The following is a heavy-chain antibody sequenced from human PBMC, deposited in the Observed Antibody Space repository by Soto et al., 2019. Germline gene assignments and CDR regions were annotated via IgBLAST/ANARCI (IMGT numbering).Heavy chain of an antibody. CDR2: INANSGDT. V-gene: IGHV1-18*04. Sequence: GASVKVSCKASGYTFTGYYMHWVRQAPGQGLEWMGWINANSGDTNYAQKLQGRVTMTTDTSTSTAYMELRSLRSDDTAVYYCARDGSSSSDWFDPWGQGTLVTVSS. J-gene: IGHJ5*02. CDR3: ARDGSSSSDWFDP. CDR1: GYTFTGYY. D-gene: IGHD6-6*01.